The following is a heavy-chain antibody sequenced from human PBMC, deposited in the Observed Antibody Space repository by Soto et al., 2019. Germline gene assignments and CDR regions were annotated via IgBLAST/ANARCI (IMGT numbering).Heavy chain of an antibody. Sequence: GGSLRLSCAASGFTVSSNYMSWVRQAPGKGLEWVSIVYSDGSTYYADSVKGRFTISRDNSKNTLYLQMNSLRVEDTAMYYCARDPEYYYDHWGQGTLVTVSS. J-gene: IGHJ4*02. CDR3: ARDPEYYYDH. CDR1: GFTVSSNY. CDR2: VYSDGST. D-gene: IGHD3-22*01. V-gene: IGHV3-66*01.